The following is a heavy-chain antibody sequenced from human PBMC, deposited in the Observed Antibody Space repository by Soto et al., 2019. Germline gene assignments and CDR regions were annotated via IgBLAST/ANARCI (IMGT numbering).Heavy chain of an antibody. D-gene: IGHD3-10*01. CDR1: GGYISSGYYY. Sequence: SETKSVTCTVSGGYISSGYYYWSWNNKPPGKGLEWIGYIYYSGSTYYNPSLKSRVTISVDTSKNQFSLKLSSVTAADTAVYYCARAVWFGEPTAYGMDVWGQGTTVTVSS. V-gene: IGHV4-30-4*01. J-gene: IGHJ6*02. CDR3: ARAVWFGEPTAYGMDV. CDR2: IYYSGST.